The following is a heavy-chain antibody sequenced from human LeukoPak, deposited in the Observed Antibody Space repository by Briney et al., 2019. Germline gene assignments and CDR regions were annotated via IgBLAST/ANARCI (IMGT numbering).Heavy chain of an antibody. Sequence: GVSLRLSCAASGFTFSSYSMNWVRQAPGKGLEWVSYISSSSSTIYYADSVKGRFTISRDNSKNTLYLQMNSLRAEDTAVYYCAREATGDIVVVPAPFDPWGQGTLVTVSS. D-gene: IGHD2-2*01. V-gene: IGHV3-48*01. CDR1: GFTFSSYS. CDR3: AREATGDIVVVPAPFDP. J-gene: IGHJ5*02. CDR2: ISSSSSTI.